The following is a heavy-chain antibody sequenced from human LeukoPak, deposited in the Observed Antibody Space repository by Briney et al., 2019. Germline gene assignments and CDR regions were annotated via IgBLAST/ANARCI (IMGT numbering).Heavy chain of an antibody. CDR2: ISWNSGSI. V-gene: IGHV3-9*01. CDR1: GFTFDDYA. Sequence: GGSLRLSCAVSGFTFDDYAMHWVRQAPGKGLEWVSGISWNSGSIGYADSVKGRFTISRDNAKNSLYLQMNSLRVEDTALYYCVKGTEKFYDSRADYWGQGTLVTVSS. D-gene: IGHD3-22*01. J-gene: IGHJ4*02. CDR3: VKGTEKFYDSRADY.